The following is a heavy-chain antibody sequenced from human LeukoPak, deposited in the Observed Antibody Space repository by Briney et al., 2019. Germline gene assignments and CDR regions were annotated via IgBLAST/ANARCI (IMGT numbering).Heavy chain of an antibody. D-gene: IGHD2-2*01. J-gene: IGHJ4*02. V-gene: IGHV3-66*01. CDR3: ARVDEQYCSSTSCYGVNDY. CDR2: IYSGGRT. CDR1: GFTVSSNY. Sequence: GGSLRLSCAASGFTVSSNYMSWVRQAPGKGVEWDSVIYSGGRTYYADSVKGRFTISRDNSKNTLYLQMNSLRAEDTAVYYCARVDEQYCSSTSCYGVNDYWGQGTLVTVSS.